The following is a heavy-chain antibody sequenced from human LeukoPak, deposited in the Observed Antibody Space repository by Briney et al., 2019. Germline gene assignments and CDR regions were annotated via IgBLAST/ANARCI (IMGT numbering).Heavy chain of an antibody. CDR2: INHSGST. D-gene: IGHD3-22*01. CDR1: GGSFSGYY. J-gene: IGHJ5*02. V-gene: IGHV4-34*01. CDR3: ARHVTITMIVVVITNWFDP. Sequence: SETLSLTCAVYGGSFSGYYWSWIRQPPGKGLEWIGEINHSGSTNYNPSLKSRVTISVDTSKNQFSLKLSSVPAADTAVYYCARHVTITMIVVVITNWFDPWGQGTLVTVSS.